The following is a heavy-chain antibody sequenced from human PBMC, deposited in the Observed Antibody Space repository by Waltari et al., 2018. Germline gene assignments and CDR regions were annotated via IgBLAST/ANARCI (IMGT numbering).Heavy chain of an antibody. CDR1: GDSLTSDIYY. D-gene: IGHD3-10*01. CDR2: ISYRAST. J-gene: IGHJ6*01. Sequence: QLQLQESGPGLVTPSETLSLTCTVSGDSLTSDIYYWGWIRQPPGKGLEWIATISYRASTYYSPTLQSRVTIALDPSKNRFSLKVTSVTAADTAIYFCAKGESMVQWGGGYYGLDVWGQGTSVAVVS. V-gene: IGHV4-39*01. CDR3: AKGESMVQWGGGYYGLDV.